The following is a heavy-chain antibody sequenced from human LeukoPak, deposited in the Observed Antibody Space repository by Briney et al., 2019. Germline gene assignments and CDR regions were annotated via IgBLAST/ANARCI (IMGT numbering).Heavy chain of an antibody. CDR3: VKDLWGSWSFDY. V-gene: IGHV3-64D*09. J-gene: IGHJ4*02. D-gene: IGHD3-16*01. CDR2: ITSNGDRT. Sequence: ASVKVSCKASGYTFTGNHMHWVRQAPGKGLEYVSTITSNGDRTYYADSVKGRFIISRDNSNNTLDLQMSSLRVEDTAVYYCVKDLWGSWSFDYWGQGTLVTVSS. CDR1: GYTFTGNH.